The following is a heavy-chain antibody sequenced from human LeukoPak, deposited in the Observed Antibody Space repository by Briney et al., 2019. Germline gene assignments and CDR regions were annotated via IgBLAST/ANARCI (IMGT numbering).Heavy chain of an antibody. Sequence: GGSLRLSCAASGFTFSSYAMSWVRHAPGKGLEWVSAISGSGGSTYYADSVKGRFTISRDNSKNTLYLQMNSLRAEDTAVYYCAKAKTGDPFYYFDYWGQGTLVTVFS. V-gene: IGHV3-23*01. CDR3: AKAKTGDPFYYFDY. J-gene: IGHJ4*02. CDR1: GFTFSSYA. CDR2: ISGSGGST. D-gene: IGHD7-27*01.